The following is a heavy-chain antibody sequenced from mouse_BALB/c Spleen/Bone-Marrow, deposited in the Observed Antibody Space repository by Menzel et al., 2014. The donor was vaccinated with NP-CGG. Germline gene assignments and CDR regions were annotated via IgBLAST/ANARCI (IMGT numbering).Heavy chain of an antibody. D-gene: IGHD2-14*01. CDR3: ATYYRYDRRFAY. J-gene: IGHJ3*01. V-gene: IGHV14-3*02. Sequence: EVQLQQSGAELVKPGASVKLSCTASGFNIKDTYMHWVKQRPEQGLEWIGRIDPANGNTKYDPKFQGKDTITADTSSNTAYLQPSSLTSEDTAVYYCATYYRYDRRFAYWGQGTLVTVSA. CDR2: IDPANGNT. CDR1: GFNIKDTY.